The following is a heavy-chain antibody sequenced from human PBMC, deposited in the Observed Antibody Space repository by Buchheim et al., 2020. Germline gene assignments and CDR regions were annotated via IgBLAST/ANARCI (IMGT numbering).Heavy chain of an antibody. Sequence: QLQLQESGSGLVKPSQTLSLTCAVSGGSISSGGYSWSWIRQPPGKGLEWIGYIYHSGSTYYNPSLKSRVTISVDRSKNQFSLKLSSVTAADTAVYYCARVDAGYYDSSGYSYYFDYWGQGTL. J-gene: IGHJ4*02. CDR2: IYHSGST. D-gene: IGHD3-22*01. CDR3: ARVDAGYYDSSGYSYYFDY. V-gene: IGHV4-30-2*01. CDR1: GGSISSGGYS.